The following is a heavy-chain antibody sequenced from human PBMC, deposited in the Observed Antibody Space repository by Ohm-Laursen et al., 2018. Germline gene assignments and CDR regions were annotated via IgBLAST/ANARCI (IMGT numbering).Heavy chain of an antibody. CDR1: DFSVSNSY. CDR3: ARGLAIDY. J-gene: IGHJ4*02. D-gene: IGHD6-19*01. Sequence: SLRLSCAASDFSVSNSYMSWVRQAPGKGLEWISVIYSGGSTYYADSVKGRFTISRDNSKNTLYLQMNSLRAEDTAVYYCARGLAIDYWGQGTLVTVSS. CDR2: IYSGGST. V-gene: IGHV3-53*01.